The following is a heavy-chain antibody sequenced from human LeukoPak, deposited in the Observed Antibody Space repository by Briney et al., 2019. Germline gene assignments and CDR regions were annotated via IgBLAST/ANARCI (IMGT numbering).Heavy chain of an antibody. CDR3: AKANIWDRLEVDY. CDR2: ISYDGSNK. CDR1: GFTFSSYA. V-gene: IGHV3-30-3*01. D-gene: IGHD2/OR15-2a*01. Sequence: GGSLRLSCAASGFTFSSYAMHWVRQAPGKGLEWVAVISYDGSNKYYADSVKGRFTISRDNSKNTLYLQMNSLRAEDTAVYYCAKANIWDRLEVDYWGQGTLVTVSS. J-gene: IGHJ4*02.